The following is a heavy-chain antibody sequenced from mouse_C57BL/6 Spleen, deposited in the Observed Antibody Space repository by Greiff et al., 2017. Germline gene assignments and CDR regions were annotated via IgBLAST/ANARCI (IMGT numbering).Heavy chain of an antibody. D-gene: IGHD1-1*01. Sequence: VQLQQSGAELARPGASVKMSCKASGYTFTSYTMHWVKQRPGQGLEWIGYINPSSGYTKYNEKFKDKATLTADKSSSTAYMQLSSLTSEDCAVYYCASPPYYYGSSYGAMDYWGQGTSVTVSS. CDR1: GYTFTSYT. V-gene: IGHV1-4*01. CDR3: ASPPYYYGSSYGAMDY. J-gene: IGHJ4*01. CDR2: INPSSGYT.